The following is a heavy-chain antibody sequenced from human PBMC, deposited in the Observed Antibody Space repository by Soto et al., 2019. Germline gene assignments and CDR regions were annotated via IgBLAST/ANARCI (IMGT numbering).Heavy chain of an antibody. J-gene: IGHJ4*01. CDR1: GGSFPNYY. Sequence: PSETLSLTCTVSGGSFPNYYCTWIRPPAGKGMEWIGYIYYNGDTNYSLSSWRLVTMSIDTSKNQFFLKLTCGTAADTPIYYCGRALRGNYCG. V-gene: IGHV4-59*01. CDR2: IYYNGDT. CDR3: GRALRGNY.